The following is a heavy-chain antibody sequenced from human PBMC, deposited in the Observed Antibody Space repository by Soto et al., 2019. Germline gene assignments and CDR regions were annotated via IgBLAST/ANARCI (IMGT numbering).Heavy chain of an antibody. CDR1: GGSFSGYY. CDR3: ARVSKLSPTYNWFDP. CDR2: INHSGST. Sequence: SETLSLTCAVYGGSFSGYYWSWIRQPPGKGLEWIGEINHSGSTNYNPSLKSRVTISVDTSKNQFSLKLSSVTAADTAVYYCARVSKLSPTYNWFDPWGQGTLVTVSS. D-gene: IGHD3-16*02. V-gene: IGHV4-34*01. J-gene: IGHJ5*02.